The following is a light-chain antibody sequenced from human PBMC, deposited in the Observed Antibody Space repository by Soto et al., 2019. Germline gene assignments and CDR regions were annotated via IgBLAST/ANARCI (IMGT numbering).Light chain of an antibody. Sequence: EIVMTQSPATLSVSPGERATLSCRASQSVSSNLAWYQQKPGQAPRLLIYGASTRATGIPARFSGSGSGTEFTLTISSLQSEAFAVYYCQQYNNWPPWTVGQGTKVEIK. CDR2: GAS. CDR1: QSVSSN. V-gene: IGKV3-15*01. J-gene: IGKJ1*01. CDR3: QQYNNWPPWT.